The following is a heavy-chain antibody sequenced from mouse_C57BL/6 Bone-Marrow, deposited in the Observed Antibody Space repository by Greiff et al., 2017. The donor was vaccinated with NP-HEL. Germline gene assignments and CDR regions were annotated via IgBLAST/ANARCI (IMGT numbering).Heavy chain of an antibody. CDR3: ARSDSNYLRPFAY. Sequence: VKLQESGPELVKPGASVKISCKASGYTFTDYYINRVKQRPGQGPEWIGWIFSGSGRTYYNEKFKRKARLTVDKASSTAYMLLSSLTSEDSAVYFCARSDSNYLRPFAYWGQGTLVTVSA. V-gene: IGHV1-75*01. J-gene: IGHJ3*01. CDR1: GYTFTDYY. CDR2: IFSGSGRT. D-gene: IGHD2-5*01.